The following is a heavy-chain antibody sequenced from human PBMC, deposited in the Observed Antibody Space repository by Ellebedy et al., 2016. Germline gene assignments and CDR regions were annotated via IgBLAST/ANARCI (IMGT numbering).Heavy chain of an antibody. CDR1: GFTFTGYS. CDR2: IHPNRGDT. D-gene: IGHD3-10*01. V-gene: IGHV1-2*02. Sequence: ASVKVSXXAAGFTFTGYSVHWVRQAPGQGLEWMGWIHPNRGDTSHAQKFQGRVTMTWDTSISTYYMELSRLRSDDTAVYYCARDQGYYSGSGSYFYYYGMDVWGRGTTVTVSS. J-gene: IGHJ6*02. CDR3: ARDQGYYSGSGSYFYYYGMDV.